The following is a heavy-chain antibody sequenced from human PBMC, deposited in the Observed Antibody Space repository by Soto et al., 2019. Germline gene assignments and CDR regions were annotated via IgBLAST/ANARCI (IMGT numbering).Heavy chain of an antibody. J-gene: IGHJ4*02. CDR1: GFTFSSYW. Sequence: GGSLRLSCAASGFTFSSYWMSWVRQAPGKGLEWVANIKYDGSEKYYVDSLKGRFTISRDNAKNSLSLQMNSLGAEDTAVYYCAREPEGLDYWGPGTLVTVSS. CDR3: AREPEGLDY. CDR2: IKYDGSEK. V-gene: IGHV3-7*01.